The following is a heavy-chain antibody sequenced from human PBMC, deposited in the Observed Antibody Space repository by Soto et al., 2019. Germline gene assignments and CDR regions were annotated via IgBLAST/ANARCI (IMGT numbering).Heavy chain of an antibody. D-gene: IGHD6-19*01. CDR3: ARDSSSGWHHDP. V-gene: IGHV3-66*01. CDR2: IYSGGTT. J-gene: IGHJ5*02. CDR1: GFTVSSNY. Sequence: EVQLVESGGGLVQPGGSLRLSCAASGFTVSSNYMSWVRQAPGKGLEWVSVIYSGGTTSYADSMKGRFTISRDNSKNTLYLQINSLRAEDTAVYFCARDSSSGWHHDPWGQGTLVTVSS.